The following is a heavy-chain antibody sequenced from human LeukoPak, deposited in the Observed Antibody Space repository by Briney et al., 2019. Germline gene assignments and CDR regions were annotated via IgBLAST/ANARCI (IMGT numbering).Heavy chain of an antibody. D-gene: IGHD2-2*01. Sequence: GGTLRLSCAASGFTFGSYGMSWVRQAPGKGLEWVSAISGSGGSTYYADSVKGRFTISRDNSKNTLYLQMNSLRAEDTAVYYCARRYCSSTNCYALEYWGQGALVTVSS. CDR1: GFTFGSYG. CDR2: ISGSGGST. J-gene: IGHJ4*02. CDR3: ARRYCSSTNCYALEY. V-gene: IGHV3-23*01.